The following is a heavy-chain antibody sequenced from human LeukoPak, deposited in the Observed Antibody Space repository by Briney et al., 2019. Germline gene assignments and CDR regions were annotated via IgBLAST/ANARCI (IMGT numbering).Heavy chain of an antibody. D-gene: IGHD1-26*01. J-gene: IGHJ3*02. CDR1: GFTFSSYT. Sequence: GGSLSLSCAASGFTFSSYTMTRARLAPGKGLGRVSGISGSGAITDYVDSVRGRFTISRDNSKNTVYLQMHSLRTEDTAVYYCAKTREPPRGAFDIWGQGTMVTVSS. CDR3: AKTREPPRGAFDI. V-gene: IGHV3-23*01. CDR2: ISGSGAIT.